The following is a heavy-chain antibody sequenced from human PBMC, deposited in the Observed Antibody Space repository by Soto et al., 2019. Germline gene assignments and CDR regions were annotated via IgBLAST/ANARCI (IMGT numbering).Heavy chain of an antibody. Sequence: PGESLKISCKGSGYAFTRTWIGWVRQLHGKGLDWVGIIYHGDSETRYSPSFQGQVTISGDTSISTAYLQWSSLKTSYTAMYYFPRLVGGYDSYFDHWGQGTRLTVSS. CDR3: PRLVGGYDSYFDH. D-gene: IGHD5-12*01. CDR2: IYHGDSET. J-gene: IGHJ4*02. CDR1: GYAFTRTW. V-gene: IGHV5-51*01.